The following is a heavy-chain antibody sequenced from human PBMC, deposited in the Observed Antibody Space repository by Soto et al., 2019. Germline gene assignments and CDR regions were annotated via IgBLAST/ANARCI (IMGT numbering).Heavy chain of an antibody. CDR1: GGSISSGDYY. CDR3: ARVGVVAHGYFDL. Sequence: QVQLQESGPGLVKPSQTLSLTCTVSGGSISSGDYYWSWIRQPPGKGLEWIVYIYYSGSTYYNPSLKSRVTISVDTSKNQFSLKLSSVTAADTAVYYWARVGVVAHGYFDLWGRGTLVTVSS. V-gene: IGHV4-30-4*01. D-gene: IGHD2-15*01. J-gene: IGHJ2*01. CDR2: IYYSGST.